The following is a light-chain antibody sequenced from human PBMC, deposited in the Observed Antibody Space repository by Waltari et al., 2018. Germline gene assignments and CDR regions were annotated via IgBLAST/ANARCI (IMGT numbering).Light chain of an antibody. Sequence: QSALTQPASVSGSPGQSLTISCTGTSSDGGGYNYVSWYQQHPGKAPKLMIYEVSNRPSGVSNRFSGSKSGNTASLTISGLQAEDEADYYCSSYTSSSTPGFGGGTKLTVL. CDR1: SSDGGGYNY. V-gene: IGLV2-14*01. CDR2: EVS. J-gene: IGLJ2*01. CDR3: SSYTSSSTPG.